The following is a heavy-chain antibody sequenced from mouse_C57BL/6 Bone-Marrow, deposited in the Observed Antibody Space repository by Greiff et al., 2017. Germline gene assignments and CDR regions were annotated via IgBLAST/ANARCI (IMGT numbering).Heavy chain of an antibody. CDR2: IDPNSGGT. Sequence: PGRGLEWIGRIDPNSGGTKYNEKFKSKATLTVDKPSSTAYMQLSSLTSEDSAVYYCARGVYVSSYGMDYWGQGTTLTVSS. J-gene: IGHJ2*01. D-gene: IGHD1-1*01. CDR3: ARGVYVSSYGMDY. V-gene: IGHV1-72*01.